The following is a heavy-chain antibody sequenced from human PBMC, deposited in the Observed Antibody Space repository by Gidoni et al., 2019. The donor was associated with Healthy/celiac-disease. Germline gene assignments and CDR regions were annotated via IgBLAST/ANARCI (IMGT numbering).Heavy chain of an antibody. CDR2: ISYDGSNK. J-gene: IGHJ4*02. Sequence: QVQLVESGGGVVQPGRSLRLSCAASGFTFSSYGMHWVRQAPGKGLEWVAVISYDGSNKYYADSVKGRFTISRDNSKNTLYLQMNSLRAEDTAVYYCAKDTDPLSFLEWLSTNSGIDYWGQGTLVTVSS. CDR1: GFTFSSYG. D-gene: IGHD3-3*01. CDR3: AKDTDPLSFLEWLSTNSGIDY. V-gene: IGHV3-30*18.